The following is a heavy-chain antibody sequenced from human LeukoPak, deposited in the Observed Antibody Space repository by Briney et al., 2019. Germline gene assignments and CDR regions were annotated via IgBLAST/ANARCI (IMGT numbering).Heavy chain of an antibody. D-gene: IGHD6-13*01. CDR2: ISGRSKGI. V-gene: IGHV3-23*01. J-gene: IGHJ5*02. Sequence: GGSLRLSCAASGFTFNHYDMHWVRQTPGKGLEGVSYISGRSKGIHYADSVRGRFTISRDNSKHTLYLQMNTLRAEETAVYCCAQGSSSWFDPWGQGTLVTVSS. CDR3: AQGSSSWFDP. CDR1: GFTFNHYD.